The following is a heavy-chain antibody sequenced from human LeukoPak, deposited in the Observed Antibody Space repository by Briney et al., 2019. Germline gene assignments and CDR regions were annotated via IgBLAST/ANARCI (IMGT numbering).Heavy chain of an antibody. CDR2: INEDGRQR. Sequence: QPGGSLRLSCAASGFSLSNYWMHWVRQAPGKGLEWVANINEDGRQRFYVDSVEGRFTISRDNAKDSLYLQMNSLRVDDTAVYYCTRGEDRTFPYWGLGTLVTVSS. D-gene: IGHD3-16*01. CDR1: GFSLSNYW. J-gene: IGHJ4*02. V-gene: IGHV3-7*01. CDR3: TRGEDRTFPY.